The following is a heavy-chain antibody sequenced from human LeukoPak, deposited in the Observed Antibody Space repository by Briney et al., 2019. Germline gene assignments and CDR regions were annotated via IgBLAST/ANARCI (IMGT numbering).Heavy chain of an antibody. Sequence: GASVKVSCKASGYTFTSYDINWVRQATGQGLEWMGWMNPNSGNTGYAQKFQGRVTMTRNTSISTAYMELSSLRSEDTAVYYCARGLYPGYCSGGSCYSGVHWGQGTLVTVSS. V-gene: IGHV1-8*01. D-gene: IGHD2-15*01. J-gene: IGHJ4*02. CDR3: ARGLYPGYCSGGSCYSGVH. CDR2: MNPNSGNT. CDR1: GYTFTSYD.